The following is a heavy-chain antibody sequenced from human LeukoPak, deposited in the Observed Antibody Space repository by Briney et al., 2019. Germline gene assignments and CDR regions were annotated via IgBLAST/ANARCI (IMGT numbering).Heavy chain of an antibody. CDR1: GVSISSGGYY. Sequence: TASETLSLTCTVSGVSISSGGYYWSWIRQHPGKGLEWIGYIYYSGSTYYNPSLKSRVTISVDTSKNQFSLKLSSVTAADTAVYYCARETYYYDSSGYYYAFDYWGQGTLVTVS. D-gene: IGHD3-22*01. CDR2: IYYSGST. CDR3: ARETYYYDSSGYYYAFDY. J-gene: IGHJ4*02. V-gene: IGHV4-31*03.